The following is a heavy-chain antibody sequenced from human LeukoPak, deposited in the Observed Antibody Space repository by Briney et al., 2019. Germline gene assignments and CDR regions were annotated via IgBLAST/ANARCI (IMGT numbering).Heavy chain of an antibody. CDR3: ARADREGGYTYGFFDY. Sequence: SETLSLTCTVSGGSISSYYWSWIRQPAGKGLEWIGHIYTCGSTKYNPSLKGRVTMSVDTSKNQFSLNLSSVTVADTAVYFCARADREGGYTYGFFDYWGQGILVTVSS. V-gene: IGHV4-4*07. CDR2: IYTCGST. D-gene: IGHD5-18*01. J-gene: IGHJ4*02. CDR1: GGSISSYY.